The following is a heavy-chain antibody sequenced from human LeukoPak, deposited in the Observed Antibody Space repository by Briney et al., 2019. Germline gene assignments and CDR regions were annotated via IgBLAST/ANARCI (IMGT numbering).Heavy chain of an antibody. J-gene: IGHJ4*02. D-gene: IGHD6-19*01. CDR2: IYYSGST. CDR1: GGSISSYY. Sequence: SETLSLTYPVSGGSISSYYWSWIRQPPGKGLEWIGHIYYSGSTNYNPSLKSRVTISVDTSKNQFSLKLSSVTAADTAVYYCTRRDTSGWIQPKFDYWGQGTLVTVSS. V-gene: IGHV4-59*01. CDR3: TRRDTSGWIQPKFDY.